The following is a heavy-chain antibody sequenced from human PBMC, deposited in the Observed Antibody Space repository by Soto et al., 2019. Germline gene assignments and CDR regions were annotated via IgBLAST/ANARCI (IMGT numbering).Heavy chain of an antibody. J-gene: IGHJ6*02. CDR3: VRESTRIGYTRSGMDV. Sequence: QVQLVQSGAEVKKPGASVKVSCKASGYTFINYYMHCVRQAPGQGLEWMGIINPSGGTTTYAQKLQGRVTMTRETSTSTVYMELSSLRGEDTAVYYCVRESTRIGYTRSGMDVWGQGTTVTVSS. CDR2: INPSGGTT. V-gene: IGHV1-46*04. D-gene: IGHD1-1*01. CDR1: GYTFINYY.